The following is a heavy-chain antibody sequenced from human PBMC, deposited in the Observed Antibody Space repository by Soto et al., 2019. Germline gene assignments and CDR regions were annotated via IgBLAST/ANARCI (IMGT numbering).Heavy chain of an antibody. Sequence: SETLFLTCTVSGGSISSYYWSWIRQPPGKGLEWIGYIYYSGSTNYNPSLKSRVTISVDTSKNQFSLKLSSVTAADTAVYYCARGGYQLLSDYFYYCMDVCGHLPTFTAS. V-gene: IGHV4-59*01. J-gene: IGHJ6*02. D-gene: IGHD2-2*01. CDR1: GGSISSYY. CDR3: ARGGYQLLSDYFYYCMDV. CDR2: IYYSGST.